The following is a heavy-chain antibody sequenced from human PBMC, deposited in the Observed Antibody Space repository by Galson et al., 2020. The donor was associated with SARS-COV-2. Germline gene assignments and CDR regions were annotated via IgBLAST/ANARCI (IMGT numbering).Heavy chain of an antibody. CDR1: EFTFSRYG. CDR3: SKEPSAGCNYGY. J-gene: IGHJ4*01. D-gene: IGHD3-10*01. V-gene: IGHV3-30*02. Sequence: GGSLTLSCAGSEFTFSRYGMHWVRQAPGTGLERVAFIRYDGSDKYYADSAQGRFTISRDNSKSTLYLQMNGLRAEDTAVYFCSKEPSAGCNYGYWGHGTLVTGSS. CDR2: IRYDGSDK.